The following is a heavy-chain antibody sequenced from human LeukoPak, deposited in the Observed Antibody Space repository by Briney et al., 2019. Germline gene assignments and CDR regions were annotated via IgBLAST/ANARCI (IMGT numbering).Heavy chain of an antibody. J-gene: IGHJ4*02. V-gene: IGHV3-30*09. D-gene: IGHD1-26*01. CDR3: ARDHEVVGAWEY. Sequence: GGSLRLSCAASGFSFSSYSIHWVRQAPGKGLEWVAVISSDGNSKNFALSVKGRFAISRDNSKNTLFLQMNNLRSEDTAVYYCARDHEVVGAWEYWGQGTLVTVSS. CDR2: ISSDGNSK. CDR1: GFSFSSYS.